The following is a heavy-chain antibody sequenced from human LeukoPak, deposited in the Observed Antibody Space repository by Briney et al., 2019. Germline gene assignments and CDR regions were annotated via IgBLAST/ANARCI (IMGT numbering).Heavy chain of an antibody. CDR1: GFTVSSNY. J-gene: IGHJ4*02. D-gene: IGHD1-1*01. V-gene: IGHV3-53*01. Sequence: GGSLRLSCAASGFTVSSNYMSWVRQAPGKGLEWVSVIYSGGSTYYADSVKGRFTISRDNSKKTLYLQMNSLRAEDTAVYYCARDRRGKLDYWGQGTLVTVSS. CDR2: IYSGGST. CDR3: ARDRRGKLDY.